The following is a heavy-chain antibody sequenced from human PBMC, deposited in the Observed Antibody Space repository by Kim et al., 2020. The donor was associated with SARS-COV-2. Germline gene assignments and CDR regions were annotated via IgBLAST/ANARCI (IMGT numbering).Heavy chain of an antibody. CDR1: GFTFDDYA. CDR2: ISGDGGST. D-gene: IGHD3-10*01. CDR3: AKDIGDMGFGELGLPDN. J-gene: IGHJ4*02. V-gene: IGHV3-43*02. Sequence: GGSLRLSCAASGFTFDDYAMHWVRQAPGKGLEWVSLISGDGGSTYYVDSVKGRFSISRDNSKNSLYLQMNSLRTEDTALYYCAKDIGDMGFGELGLPDNWSQGTLVTVSS.